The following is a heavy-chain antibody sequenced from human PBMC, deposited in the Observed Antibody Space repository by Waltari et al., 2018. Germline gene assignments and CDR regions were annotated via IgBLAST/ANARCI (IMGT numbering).Heavy chain of an antibody. CDR3: ARGRGGVITS. CDR2: INHSGST. V-gene: IGHV4-34*01. D-gene: IGHD3-10*01. CDR1: GGSFSGYY. J-gene: IGHJ4*02. Sequence: QVQLQQWGAGLLKPSETLSLTCAVYGGSFSGYYWSWIRQPPGKGMEWTGEINHSGSTNSSPSLRILVTRSVDTSKNQLPLRLSSVTAADTAVNYCARGRGGVITSWGQGTLVTVSS.